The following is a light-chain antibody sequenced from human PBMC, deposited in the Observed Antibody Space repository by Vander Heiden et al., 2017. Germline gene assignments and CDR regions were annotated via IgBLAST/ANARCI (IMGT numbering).Light chain of an antibody. CDR3: QQLKSYPLT. V-gene: IGKV1-9*01. CDR1: QDISRY. CDR2: AAS. Sequence: IQFTQSPSSLSASVGGRVTITCRASQDISRYLAWYQQTPGKAPKLLIYAASTLQSGVPSRFSGSGSGTDFTLTISSLQPEDFATYYCQQLKSYPLTFGGGTKVEIK. J-gene: IGKJ4*01.